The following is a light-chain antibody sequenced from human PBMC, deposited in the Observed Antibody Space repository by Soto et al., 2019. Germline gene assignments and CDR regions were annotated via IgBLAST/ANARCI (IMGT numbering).Light chain of an antibody. CDR2: EVS. CDR1: SSDVGGYNY. CDR3: SSYRSSNTVV. J-gene: IGLJ2*01. Sequence: QSALTQPASVSGSPGQSITISCTGTSSDVGGYNYVSWYQQHPGKAPKLMIYEVSNRPSGVSNRFSGSKSGNTASLTTSGLQDEDEGDYYCSSYRSSNTVVFGGGTKLTVL. V-gene: IGLV2-14*01.